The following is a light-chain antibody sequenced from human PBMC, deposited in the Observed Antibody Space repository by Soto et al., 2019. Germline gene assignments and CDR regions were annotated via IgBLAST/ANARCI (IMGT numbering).Light chain of an antibody. CDR3: QQYYGPPYT. V-gene: IGKV4-1*01. J-gene: IGKJ2*01. CDR2: WAS. CDR1: QSVLYSSNNKNY. Sequence: DIVMTQSPDSLAVSLGERATINCKSSQSVLYSSNNKNYLAWYQQKPGQPPKLLIYWASTRESGVPDRYSGSGSGTDFTLTISSLQAEDVAVYYGQQYYGPPYTCGQGTKLEIK.